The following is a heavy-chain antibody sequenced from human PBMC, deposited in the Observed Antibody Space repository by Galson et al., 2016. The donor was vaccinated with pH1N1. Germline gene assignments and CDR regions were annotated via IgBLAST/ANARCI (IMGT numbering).Heavy chain of an antibody. J-gene: IGHJ6*03. Sequence: SVKVSCKASGYTFTSYGINWVRQAPGQGLEWMGWISAYNGNTNYAQKLQGRVTMTTDTSTTTAYMEMRSLRSDDTAVYYCARVLGWWVAYMDVWGKGTTVTVSS. CDR2: ISAYNGNT. V-gene: IGHV1-18*01. D-gene: IGHD2-15*01. CDR1: GYTFTSYG. CDR3: ARVLGWWVAYMDV.